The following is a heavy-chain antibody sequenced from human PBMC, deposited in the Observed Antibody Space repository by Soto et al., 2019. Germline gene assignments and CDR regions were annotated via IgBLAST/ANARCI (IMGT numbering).Heavy chain of an antibody. Sequence: SETLSLTCAVYGGSFSGYYWSWIRQPPGKGLEWMGEINHSGSTNYNPSLKSRVTISVDTSKNQFSLKLSSVTAADTAVYYCARFSMGYCSGGSCYSGFYYYYYYGMDVWGQGTTVTVSS. D-gene: IGHD2-15*01. J-gene: IGHJ6*02. V-gene: IGHV4-34*01. CDR3: ARFSMGYCSGGSCYSGFYYYYYYGMDV. CDR2: INHSGST. CDR1: GGSFSGYY.